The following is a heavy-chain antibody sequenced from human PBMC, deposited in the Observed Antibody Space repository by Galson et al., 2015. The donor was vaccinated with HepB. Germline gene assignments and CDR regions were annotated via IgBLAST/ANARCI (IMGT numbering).Heavy chain of an antibody. CDR2: INAGNGNT. J-gene: IGHJ5*02. Sequence: SVKVSCKASGYTFTSYAMHWVRQAPGQRLEWMGWINAGNGNTKYSQKFQGRVTITRDTSASTAYMELSSLRSEDTAVYYCARDTWGYCSSTSCLYNWFDPWGQGTLVTVSS. V-gene: IGHV1-3*01. D-gene: IGHD2-2*01. CDR1: GYTFTSYA. CDR3: ARDTWGYCSSTSCLYNWFDP.